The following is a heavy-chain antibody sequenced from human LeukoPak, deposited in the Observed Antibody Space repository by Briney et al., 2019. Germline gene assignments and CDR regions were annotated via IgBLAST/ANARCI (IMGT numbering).Heavy chain of an antibody. J-gene: IGHJ6*02. Sequence: ASVTVSFKASGGTFTSYAISWVRQAPGQGLEWMGGIIPIFGTANYAQKFQGRVTITADESTSTAYMELSSLRSEDTAVYYCARDNAQGVGVVKDYYYGMDVWGHGTTVTVSS. CDR1: GGTFTSYA. V-gene: IGHV1-69*01. CDR3: ARDNAQGVGVVKDYYYGMDV. D-gene: IGHD3-3*01. CDR2: IIPIFGTA.